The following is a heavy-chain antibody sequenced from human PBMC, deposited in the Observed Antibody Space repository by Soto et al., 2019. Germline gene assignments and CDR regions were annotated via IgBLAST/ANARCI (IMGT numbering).Heavy chain of an antibody. Sequence: QVQLVQSGAEVSKPGASVKVSCKTSGYPFNIYGMNWVRQAPGQGLEMMGWISAYDGKTTYAEKFQDRVTMTTDTYTSTAYMELRSLRPDDTAIYYCAREPHEFWTSYWFDSWGQGTLVSVSS. J-gene: IGHJ5*01. CDR1: GYPFNIYG. CDR2: ISAYDGKT. CDR3: AREPHEFWTSYWFDS. D-gene: IGHD1-1*01. V-gene: IGHV1-18*01.